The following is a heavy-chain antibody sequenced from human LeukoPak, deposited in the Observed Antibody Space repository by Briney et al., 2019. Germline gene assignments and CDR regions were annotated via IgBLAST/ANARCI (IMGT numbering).Heavy chain of an antibody. V-gene: IGHV1-18*01. J-gene: IGHJ1*01. CDR1: GYTLISYA. Sequence: GASVKVSCKASGYTLISYAISWVRQAPGQGLEWMGWITDYNGYTTYAQKLQGRVTMTTDTSTNTAYMELRSLKSDDTAVYYCARGDCSGGSCYLPEYLQHWGQGTLVTVSS. D-gene: IGHD2-15*01. CDR3: ARGDCSGGSCYLPEYLQH. CDR2: ITDYNGYT.